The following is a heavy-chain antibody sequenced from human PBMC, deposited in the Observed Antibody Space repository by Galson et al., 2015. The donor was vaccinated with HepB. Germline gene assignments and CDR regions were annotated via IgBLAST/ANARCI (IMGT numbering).Heavy chain of an antibody. CDR2: ISGSGGST. D-gene: IGHD5-12*01. CDR3: AKDAGWGYSGYDVGYFDY. CDR1: GFTFSNYA. V-gene: IGHV3-23*01. Sequence: SLRLSCAASGFTFSNYAMSWVRQAPGKGLEWVSTISGSGGSTYYADSVKGRFTISRDNSKNTLYLQMNSLRAEDTAVYYCAKDAGWGYSGYDVGYFDYWGQGTLVTVSS. J-gene: IGHJ4*02.